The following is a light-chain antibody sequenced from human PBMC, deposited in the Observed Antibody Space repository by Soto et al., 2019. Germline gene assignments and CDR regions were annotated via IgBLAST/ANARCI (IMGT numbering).Light chain of an antibody. CDR2: DVS. V-gene: IGLV2-14*03. Sequence: QSALTQPASVSGSPGQSITISCTGTSSDVGGYNFVSWYQQHPGKVPKLIISDVSNRPSGVSNRFSGFKSANTASLTISGLQPEDEADYYCASYASSRTLVFGTGTKVTVL. CDR1: SSDVGGYNF. J-gene: IGLJ1*01. CDR3: ASYASSRTLV.